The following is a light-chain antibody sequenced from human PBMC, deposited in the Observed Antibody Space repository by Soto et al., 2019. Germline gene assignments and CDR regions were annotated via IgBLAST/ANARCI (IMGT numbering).Light chain of an antibody. V-gene: IGKV3-15*01. CDR3: PQYNNWPRT. CDR2: GAS. J-gene: IGKJ1*01. Sequence: EIVMTQSPATLSVSPGERATLSCRASQSVSSNLAWYQQKPGQAPRLLIYGASTRATGIPARFSGSGSGTEFTLNISSLQSADFAVYYCPQYNNWPRTFGQGTKVEIK. CDR1: QSVSSN.